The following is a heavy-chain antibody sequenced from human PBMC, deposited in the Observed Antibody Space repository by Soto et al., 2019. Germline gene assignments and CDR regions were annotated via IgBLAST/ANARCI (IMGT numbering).Heavy chain of an antibody. CDR3: ASSYGSGYRAFDY. J-gene: IGHJ4*02. CDR1: GDTFTFYS. CDR2: INPILSMS. Sequence: QVQLVQSGAEVKKPGSSVRVSCKASGDTFTFYSINWVRQAPGLGLEWMGRINPILSMSTYAQGFQGRVTMTADKSTSTAYRALSSLRSEDTAMYFCASSYGSGYRAFDYWGQGALVTVSS. D-gene: IGHD3-10*01. V-gene: IGHV1-69*02.